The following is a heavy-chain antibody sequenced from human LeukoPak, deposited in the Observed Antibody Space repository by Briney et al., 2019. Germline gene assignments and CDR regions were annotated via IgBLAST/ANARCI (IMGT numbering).Heavy chain of an antibody. CDR1: EYTFTDYY. J-gene: IGHJ6*03. D-gene: IGHD2-15*01. V-gene: IGHV1-2*02. CDR3: ARANRVVAADYYYWYMDV. Sequence: GASVKVSCKASEYTFTDYYMHWVRQAPGQGLERMGWVNPNSGDTDYAQKFQGRVTMTRDTSISTAYMDLSSLRSDDTAVYYCARANRVVAADYYYWYMDVWGKGTMVTVSS. CDR2: VNPNSGDT.